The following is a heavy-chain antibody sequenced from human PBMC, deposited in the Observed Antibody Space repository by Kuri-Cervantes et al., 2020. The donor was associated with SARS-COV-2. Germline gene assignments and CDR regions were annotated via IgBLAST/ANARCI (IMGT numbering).Heavy chain of an antibody. J-gene: IGHJ6*02. V-gene: IGHV3-74*01. CDR2: INSDGTDT. D-gene: IGHD3-16*01. Sequence: GGSLRLSCTVSGDSISSYYWSWIRQPPGKGLVWVSRINSDGTDTDYAASVKGRFTISRDNARNTLYLQMNSLGAEDTAAYYRARDWDRLGEFYYGMDVWGQGTTVTVSS. CDR3: ARDWDRLGEFYYGMDV. CDR1: GDSISSYY.